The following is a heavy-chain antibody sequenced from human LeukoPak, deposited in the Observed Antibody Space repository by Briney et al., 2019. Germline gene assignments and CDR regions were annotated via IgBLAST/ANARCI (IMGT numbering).Heavy chain of an antibody. CDR3: AKVLRIVVVVADGSYFDY. J-gene: IGHJ4*02. D-gene: IGHD2-15*01. Sequence: GRSLRLSCAASGFTFSSYGMLWVRQAPGKGLEWVAVIWYDGSNKYYADSVKGRFTISRDNSKNTLYLQMNSLRAEDTAVYYCAKVLRIVVVVADGSYFDYWGQGTLVTVSS. V-gene: IGHV3-33*06. CDR2: IWYDGSNK. CDR1: GFTFSSYG.